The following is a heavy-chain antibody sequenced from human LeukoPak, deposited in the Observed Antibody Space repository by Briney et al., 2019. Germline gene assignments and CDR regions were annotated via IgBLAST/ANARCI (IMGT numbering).Heavy chain of an antibody. Sequence: GGSLRLSCAASGFTISSYYMAWVRQAPGKGLEWVSVIYHSGNTDYADSVKGRFTISRDNSKNTVYLQMNSLRAEDTAVYYCAKGIAVAGPEDNWSDPWGQGTLVTVSS. V-gene: IGHV3-53*01. D-gene: IGHD6-19*01. CDR1: GFTISSYY. CDR2: IYHSGNT. J-gene: IGHJ5*02. CDR3: AKGIAVAGPEDNWSDP.